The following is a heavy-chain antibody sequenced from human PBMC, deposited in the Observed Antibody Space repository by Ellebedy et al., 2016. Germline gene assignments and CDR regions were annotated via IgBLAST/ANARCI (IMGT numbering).Heavy chain of an antibody. J-gene: IGHJ5*02. D-gene: IGHD1-26*01. CDR3: ARASVSGSYWFNP. V-gene: IGHV1-18*01. CDR1: GYTFTSYG. CDR2: ISAYNGNT. Sequence: ASVKVSCXASGYTFTSYGISWVRQAPGQGLEWMGWISAYNGNTNYAQKFQGRVTMTRNTSISTAYMELSSLRSEDTAVYYCARASVSGSYWFNPWGQGILVTVSS.